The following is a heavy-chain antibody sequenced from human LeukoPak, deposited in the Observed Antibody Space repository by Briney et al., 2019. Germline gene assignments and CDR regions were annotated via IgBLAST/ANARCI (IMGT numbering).Heavy chain of an antibody. D-gene: IGHD3-22*01. J-gene: IGHJ4*02. CDR3: ARDGYYDSSGYYPEHFDY. CDR1: GYTFTSYG. CDR2: ISAYNGNT. V-gene: IGHV1-18*01. Sequence: ASVKVSCKASGYTFTSYGISWVRQAPGQGLEWMGWISAYNGNTNYAQKLQGRVTMTTDTSTSTAYMELRSLRSDDTAVYYCARDGYYDSSGYYPEHFDYWGQGTLVTVSS.